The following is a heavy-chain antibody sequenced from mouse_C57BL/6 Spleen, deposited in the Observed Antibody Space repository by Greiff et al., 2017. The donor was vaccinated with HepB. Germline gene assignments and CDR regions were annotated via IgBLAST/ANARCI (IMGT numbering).Heavy chain of an antibody. J-gene: IGHJ4*01. D-gene: IGHD1-1*01. CDR2: ISNGGGST. CDR3: ARDGSSYYAMDY. Sequence: EVKLMESGGGLVQPGGSLKLSCAASGFTFSDYYMYWVRQTPEKRLEWVAYISNGGGSTYYPDTVKGRFTISRDNAKNTLYLQMSRLKSEDTAMYYCARDGSSYYAMDYWGQRTSVTVSS. CDR1: GFTFSDYY. V-gene: IGHV5-12*01.